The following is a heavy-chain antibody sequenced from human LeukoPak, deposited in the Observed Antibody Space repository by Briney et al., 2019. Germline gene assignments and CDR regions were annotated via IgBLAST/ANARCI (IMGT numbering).Heavy chain of an antibody. V-gene: IGHV3-30*18. D-gene: IGHD2-2*01. CDR1: GFTFSSYG. Sequence: GGSLRLSCAASGFTFSSYGMHWVRQAPGKGLEWVAVISYDGSNKYYADSVKGRFTISRDNSKNTLYLQMNSLRAEDTAVYYCAKDIEGGCSSTSCYGADYWGQGTLVTVSS. CDR2: ISYDGSNK. CDR3: AKDIEGGCSSTSCYGADY. J-gene: IGHJ4*02.